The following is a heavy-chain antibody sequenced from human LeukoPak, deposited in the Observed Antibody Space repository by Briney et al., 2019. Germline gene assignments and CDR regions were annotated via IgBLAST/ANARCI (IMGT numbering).Heavy chain of an antibody. CDR3: ANMPAPGPTRGMDV. J-gene: IGHJ6*02. CDR1: GGSVSSSSYY. Sequence: PSETLSLTFTVSGGSVSSSSYYWGWVRQPPGKGLEWIGSIYYSASTYYNPSLKSRVTISVDTSQNQFSLKVSCLTTADTAVYYCANMPAPGPTRGMDVWGQGPTDTVSS. CDR2: IYYSAST. D-gene: IGHD1-1*01. V-gene: IGHV4-39*01.